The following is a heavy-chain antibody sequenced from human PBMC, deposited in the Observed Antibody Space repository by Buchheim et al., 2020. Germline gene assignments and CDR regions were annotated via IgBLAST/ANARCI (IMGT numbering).Heavy chain of an antibody. Sequence: QVQLQESGPGLVKPSQTLSLTCTVTGGSTRISGYYWSWIRQHPGKGLEWIWYIYYSGTTYYNPSLKSRVPISIDTSRNQFSLKVTSVTAADTAVYYCASSEDFGDYVFDYWGQGTL. CDR1: GGSTRISGYY. CDR3: ASSEDFGDYVFDY. J-gene: IGHJ4*02. V-gene: IGHV4-31*03. D-gene: IGHD3-16*01. CDR2: IYYSGTT.